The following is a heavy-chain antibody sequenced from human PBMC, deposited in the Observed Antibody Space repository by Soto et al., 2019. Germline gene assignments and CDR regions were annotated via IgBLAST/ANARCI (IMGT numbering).Heavy chain of an antibody. CDR2: ISYDGSNK. CDR3: ANGYSGSPSDAFDI. V-gene: IGHV3-30*18. Sequence: PGGSLRLSCAASGFTFSSYGMHWVRQAPGKGLEWVAVISYDGSNKYYADSVKGRFTISRDNSKNTLYLQMNSLRAEDTAVYYCANGYSGSPSDAFDIWGQGTMVT. J-gene: IGHJ3*02. D-gene: IGHD1-26*01. CDR1: GFTFSSYG.